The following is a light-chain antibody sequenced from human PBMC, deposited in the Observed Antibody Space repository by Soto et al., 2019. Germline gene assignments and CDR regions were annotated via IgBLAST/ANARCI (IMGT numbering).Light chain of an antibody. J-gene: IGLJ2*01. CDR1: SSDVGSYNL. CDR3: CSYAGSSIVV. CDR2: ENS. V-gene: IGLV2-23*01. Sequence: QSALTQPASVSGSPGQSITISCTGTSSDVGSYNLVSWYQQHPGKAPKLMIYENSERPSGVSNRFSGSKSGNTASLTISGLQAEDEADYYCCSYAGSSIVVFGGGTKLTVL.